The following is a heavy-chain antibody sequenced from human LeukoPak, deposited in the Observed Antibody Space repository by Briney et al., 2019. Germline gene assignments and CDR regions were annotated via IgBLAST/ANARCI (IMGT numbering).Heavy chain of an antibody. CDR2: IYYSGST. Sequence: SETLSLTCTVSGGSISSSSYYWGWIRQPPGKGLEWIGSIYYSGSTYYNPSLKSRVTISVDTSKNQFSLKLSSVTAADTAVYYCARHSAASSSWRLYGEDSWGQGTLVTVSS. V-gene: IGHV4-39*01. CDR3: ARHSAASSSWRLYGEDS. CDR1: GGSISSSSYY. J-gene: IGHJ4*02. D-gene: IGHD6-13*01.